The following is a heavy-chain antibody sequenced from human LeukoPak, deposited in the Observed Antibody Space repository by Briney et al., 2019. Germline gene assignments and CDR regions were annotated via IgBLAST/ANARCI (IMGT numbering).Heavy chain of an antibody. CDR2: ISGSDGST. CDR1: GFTFSSYA. D-gene: IGHD6-13*01. J-gene: IGHJ4*02. V-gene: IGHV3-23*01. CDR3: AKERSGIPAAANY. Sequence: GGPLRLSCAASGFTFSSYAMSWVRQAPGKGLEWVSAISGSDGSTYYADSVKGRFTISRDNSKNTLYLQMNSLRAEDTAVYYCAKERSGIPAAANYWGQGTLVTVSS.